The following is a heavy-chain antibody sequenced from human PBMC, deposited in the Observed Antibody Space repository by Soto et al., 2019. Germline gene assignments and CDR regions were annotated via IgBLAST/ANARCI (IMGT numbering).Heavy chain of an antibody. D-gene: IGHD4-17*01. CDR2: INPNGGST. V-gene: IGHV1-46*01. CDR1: AVTFTSYF. CDR3: ARDKARDYGDYPRKIGYYYYGMDV. Sequence: GASVKVSCKAPAVTFTSYFMHWVRQAPGHGLEWIGVINPNGGSTKFAQTFQGRVTMTGDTSTSTVYMELRSLRSEDTAVYYCARDKARDYGDYPRKIGYYYYGMDVWGQGTTVTVSS. J-gene: IGHJ6*02.